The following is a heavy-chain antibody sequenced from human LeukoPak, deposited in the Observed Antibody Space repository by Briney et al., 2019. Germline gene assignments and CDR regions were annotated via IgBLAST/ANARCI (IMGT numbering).Heavy chain of an antibody. D-gene: IGHD3-3*01. CDR2: IYYSGST. V-gene: IGHV4-59*11. Sequence: PSETLSLTCTVPGGSTSSHYWSWSRQPPEKGLERSGSIYYSGSTNYNPSPKGRVTISADTSKNQFSLKLSSVTAADTAVYYCARGTYDFWSGGQESYYYYMDVWGKGTTVTVSS. CDR3: ARGTYDFWSGGQESYYYYMDV. CDR1: GGSTSSHY. J-gene: IGHJ6*03.